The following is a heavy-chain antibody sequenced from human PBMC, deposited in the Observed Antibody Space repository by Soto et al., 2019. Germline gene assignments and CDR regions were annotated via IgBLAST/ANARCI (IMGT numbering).Heavy chain of an antibody. CDR1: GGSISSYY. CDR2: IYYSGST. CDR3: ARELGCSSTSCLFNWFDP. J-gene: IGHJ5*02. Sequence: SETLSLTCTVSGGSISSYYWSWIRQPPGKGLEWIGYIYYSGSTNYNPSLKSRVTISVDTSKNQFSLKLSSVTAADTAVYYCARELGCSSTSCLFNWFDPWGQGTLVTVSS. V-gene: IGHV4-59*01. D-gene: IGHD2-2*01.